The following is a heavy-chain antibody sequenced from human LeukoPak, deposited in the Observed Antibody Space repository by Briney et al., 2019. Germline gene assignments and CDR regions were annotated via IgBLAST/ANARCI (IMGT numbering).Heavy chain of an antibody. Sequence: PGGSLRLSCIASGLTFSDPYMDWGSQAQGKGLEWVGRSRNKANGYATEYAASVEGRFAISRDDSTNSVYLQMNSLKPEDTAVYYCANFFGYNFGYWGQGTLVTVSS. CDR2: SRNKANGYAT. V-gene: IGHV3-72*01. J-gene: IGHJ4*02. D-gene: IGHD5-24*01. CDR3: ANFFGYNFGY. CDR1: GLTFSDPY.